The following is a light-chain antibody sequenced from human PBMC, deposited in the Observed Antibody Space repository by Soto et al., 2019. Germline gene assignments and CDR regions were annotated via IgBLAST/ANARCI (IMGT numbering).Light chain of an antibody. CDR1: SSNIGAGYD. CDR2: GNS. Sequence: QAVVTQPPSVSGAPGQRVTISCTGSSSNIGAGYDVHWYQQLPGTAPKLLIFGNSNRPSGVPDRFSGSKSGTSASLAITGLQAEDEADYYCQSYDTSLSVALGGGTKLTVL. CDR3: QSYDTSLSVA. V-gene: IGLV1-40*01. J-gene: IGLJ2*01.